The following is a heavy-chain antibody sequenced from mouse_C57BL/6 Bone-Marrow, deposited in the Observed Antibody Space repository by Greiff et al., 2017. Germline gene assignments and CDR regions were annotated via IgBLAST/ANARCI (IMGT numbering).Heavy chain of an antibody. CDR2: LNPNNGGT. V-gene: IGHV1-26*01. D-gene: IGHD2-5*01. J-gene: IGHJ1*03. CDR3: ARVYSNFCYWYFDV. CDR1: GYTFTDYY. Sequence: EVQLQQSGPELVKPGASVKISCKASGYTFTDYYMNWVKQSHGKSLEWIGDLNPNNGGTSSNQKFKGKATLTVDKSSSTAYMELRRLTSGDSAVYYCARVYSNFCYWYFDVWGTGTTVTVSS.